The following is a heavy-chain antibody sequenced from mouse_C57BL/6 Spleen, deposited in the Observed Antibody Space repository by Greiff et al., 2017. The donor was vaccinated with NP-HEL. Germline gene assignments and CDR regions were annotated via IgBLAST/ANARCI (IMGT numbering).Heavy chain of an antibody. CDR2: IDPEDGET. V-gene: IGHV14-2*01. CDR3: AKEGYDYGSYFDY. J-gene: IGHJ2*01. D-gene: IGHD2-4*01. CDR1: GFNIKDYY. Sequence: EVKLQQSGAELVKPGASVKLSCTASGFNIKDYYMHWVKQRTEQGLEWIGRIDPEDGETKYAPKFLGKATITTDTSSNTAYLQRSSLTSEDTAVYYCAKEGYDYGSYFDYWGQGTTLTVSS.